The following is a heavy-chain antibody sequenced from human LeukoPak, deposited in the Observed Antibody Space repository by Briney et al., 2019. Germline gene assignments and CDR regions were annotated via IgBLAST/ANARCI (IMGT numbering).Heavy chain of an antibody. Sequence: VASVKVSCKASGGTFSSYAISWVRQAPGQGLEWMGGIIPIFGTANYAQKFQGRVTITTDESTSTAYMELSSLRSEDTAVYYCARDPSSGSGAFDIWGQGTMVTVSS. V-gene: IGHV1-69*05. CDR2: IIPIFGTA. CDR1: GGTFSSYA. CDR3: ARDPSSGSGAFDI. D-gene: IGHD6-19*01. J-gene: IGHJ3*02.